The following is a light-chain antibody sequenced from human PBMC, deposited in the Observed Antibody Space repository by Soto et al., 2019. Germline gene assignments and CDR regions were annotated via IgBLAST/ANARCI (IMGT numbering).Light chain of an antibody. CDR1: QSISSW. J-gene: IGKJ5*01. CDR3: QQYDHPPYT. CDR2: DAS. V-gene: IGKV1-5*01. Sequence: DLQMTPSPSTLSASVGDRATITCRASQSISSWLAWYQQKPGKAPKLLIYDASNLERGVPSRFSGSGSGTDFSLTVDSLQPEDTATYYCQQYDHPPYTFGQGTRLEIK.